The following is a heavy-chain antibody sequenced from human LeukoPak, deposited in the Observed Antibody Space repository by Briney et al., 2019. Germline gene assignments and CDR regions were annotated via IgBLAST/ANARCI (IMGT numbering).Heavy chain of an antibody. CDR1: GFTFSSYA. CDR2: ISGSGGST. CDR3: ARDRDGYSSSSDYFDY. Sequence: GGSLRLSCAASGFTFSSYAMSWVRQVPGKGLEWVSAISGSGGSTSYADSVKGRFTISRDNAKNTLYLQMNSLRAEDTAVYYCARDRDGYSSSSDYFDYWGQGTLVTVSS. J-gene: IGHJ4*02. D-gene: IGHD6-6*01. V-gene: IGHV3-23*01.